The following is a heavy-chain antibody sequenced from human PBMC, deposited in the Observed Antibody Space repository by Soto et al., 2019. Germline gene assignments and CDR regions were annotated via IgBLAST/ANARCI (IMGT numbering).Heavy chain of an antibody. V-gene: IGHV1-69*01. J-gene: IGHJ5*02. Sequence: QVQLVQSGAEVKRPGSSVKVSCKASGDTLNRFAITWVRQAPGQGLEWMGGIIPVFGKTNYARKFQGRISLTADESASTVYMELSSLRSEDTAVYFCARTYEYGDRGRNNWFDPWGQGTLVTVSS. D-gene: IGHD1-26*01. CDR1: GDTLNRFA. CDR2: IIPVFGKT. CDR3: ARTYEYGDRGRNNWFDP.